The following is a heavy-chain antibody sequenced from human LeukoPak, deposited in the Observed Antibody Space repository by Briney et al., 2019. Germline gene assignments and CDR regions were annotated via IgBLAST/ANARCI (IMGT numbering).Heavy chain of an antibody. CDR2: IRYDGSNK. V-gene: IGHV3-30*02. CDR1: GFTFSSYG. CDR3: EKKTAYDILTGYYTVYYYYYMDV. D-gene: IGHD3-9*01. Sequence: PGGSLRLSCAASGFTFSSYGMHWVRQAPGKGLQWVAFIRYDGSNKYYADSVKGRFTISRDNSKNTLYLQMNSLRAEDTAVYFFEKKTAYDILTGYYTVYYYYYMDVWGKGTTVTISS. J-gene: IGHJ6*03.